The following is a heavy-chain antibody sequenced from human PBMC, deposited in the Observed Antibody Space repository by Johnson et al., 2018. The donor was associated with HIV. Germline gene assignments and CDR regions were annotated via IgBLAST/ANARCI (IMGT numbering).Heavy chain of an antibody. V-gene: IGHV3-33*01. CDR3: ARDSGGKYYIMDAFDI. CDR1: GFTFNSYG. Sequence: QVQLVESGGGVVQPGRSLRLSCAASGFTFNSYGMHWVRQAPGKGLEWVAVIWYDGSNKYYEDSVKGRFTITRDNSKSTLFLQMNSLGAEDTAVYYCARDSGGKYYIMDAFDIWGQGTMVTVSS. J-gene: IGHJ3*02. D-gene: IGHD1-26*01. CDR2: IWYDGSNK.